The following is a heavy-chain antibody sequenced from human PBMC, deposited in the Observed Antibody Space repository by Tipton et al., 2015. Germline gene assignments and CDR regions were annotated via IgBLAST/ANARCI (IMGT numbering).Heavy chain of an antibody. J-gene: IGHJ5*02. CDR1: GGSISSRSYY. CDR3: ARGHSAGSYYSCWFDP. Sequence: TLSLTCTVSGGSISSRSYYWGWIRQPPGKGLEWIGSIYYSGSTYYNSSLKSRVTISVDTSKNQFSLKLSSVTAADTAVYYCARGHSAGSYYSCWFDPWGQGTLVTVSS. V-gene: IGHV4-39*07. D-gene: IGHD2-15*01. CDR2: IYYSGST.